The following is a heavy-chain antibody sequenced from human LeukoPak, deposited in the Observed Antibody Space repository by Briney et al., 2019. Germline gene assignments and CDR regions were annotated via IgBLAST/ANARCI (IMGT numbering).Heavy chain of an antibody. J-gene: IGHJ3*02. CDR2: INHSGST. CDR3: ARGVDPDAFDI. D-gene: IGHD5-12*01. V-gene: IGHV4-34*01. CDR1: GGSFSGYY. Sequence: NPSETLSLTCAVYGGSFSGYYWSWIRQPPGKGLEWIGEINHSGSTNYNPSLKSRVTISVDTSKNQFSLKLSSVTAADTAVYYCARGVDPDAFDIWGQGTMVTVSS.